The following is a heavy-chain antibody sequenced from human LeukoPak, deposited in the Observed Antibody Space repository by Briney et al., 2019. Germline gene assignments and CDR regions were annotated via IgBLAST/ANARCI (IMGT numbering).Heavy chain of an antibody. Sequence: GASVKVSCKATGYTFTSYGISWVRQAPGQGLEWMGWISSSSDNTNYAQKLQGRVTMTTDTSTSTAYMELRSLRSDDTAVYYCARDWGSIKVITDYWGQGTLVTVSS. V-gene: IGHV1-18*01. J-gene: IGHJ4*02. D-gene: IGHD3-16*01. CDR3: ARDWGSIKVITDY. CDR1: GYTFTSYG. CDR2: ISSSSDNT.